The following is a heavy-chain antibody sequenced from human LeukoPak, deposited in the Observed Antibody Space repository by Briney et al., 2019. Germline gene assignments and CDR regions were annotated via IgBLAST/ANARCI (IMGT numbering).Heavy chain of an antibody. V-gene: IGHV3-33*06. D-gene: IGHD3-22*01. Sequence: GGSLRLSCAASGFTFSSYGMHWVRQAPGKGLEWVAVIWYDGSNKYYADSVKGRFTISRDNSKNTLYLQMNSLRAEDTAVYYCAKDEKAYYYDSSGYLSGPFDYWGQGTLVTVSS. CDR2: IWYDGSNK. CDR3: AKDEKAYYYDSSGYLSGPFDY. CDR1: GFTFSSYG. J-gene: IGHJ4*02.